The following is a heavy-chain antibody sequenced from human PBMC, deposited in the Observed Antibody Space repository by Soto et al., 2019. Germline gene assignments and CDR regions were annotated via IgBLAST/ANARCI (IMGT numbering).Heavy chain of an antibody. CDR1: GFTFSSYA. J-gene: IGHJ4*02. Sequence: GGSLRLSCAASGFTFSSYAMSWVRQAPGKGLEWVSAISGSGGSTYYADSVKGRFTISRDNSKNTLYLQMNSLRADDTAVYYYAKVFYDFWSSYYIWGQGTLVTVSS. D-gene: IGHD3-3*01. V-gene: IGHV3-23*01. CDR2: ISGSGGST. CDR3: AKVFYDFWSSYYI.